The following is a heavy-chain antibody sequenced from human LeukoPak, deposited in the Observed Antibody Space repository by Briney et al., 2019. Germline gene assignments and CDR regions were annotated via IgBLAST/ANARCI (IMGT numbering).Heavy chain of an antibody. V-gene: IGHV3-21*01. D-gene: IGHD5-12*01. CDR3: ARDGVLREWDRGYSGYGLCYYYYYGMDV. Sequence: GGSLRLSCAASGFTFSSYSMNWVRQAPGKGLEWVSSISSSSSYIYYADSVKGRFTISRDNAKNSLYLQMNSLRAEDTAVYYCARDGVLREWDRGYSGYGLCYYYYYGMDVWGQGTTVTVSS. CDR1: GFTFSSYS. CDR2: ISSSSSYI. J-gene: IGHJ6*02.